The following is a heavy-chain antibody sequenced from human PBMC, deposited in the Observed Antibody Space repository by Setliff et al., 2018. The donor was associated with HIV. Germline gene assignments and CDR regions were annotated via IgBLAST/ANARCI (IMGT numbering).Heavy chain of an antibody. CDR2: IYYSGST. J-gene: IGHJ6*03. CDR3: ARHLYYYDSSGYLQPYYYMDV. CDR1: GGSISNYY. Sequence: SETLSLTCTVSGGSISNYYWTWIRQPPGKGLEWIGYIYYSGSTNYNPSLKSRVTISVDTSKNQFSLRLTSVTAADTAVYYCARHLYYYDSSGYLQPYYYMDVWGKGTTVTVSS. D-gene: IGHD3-22*01. V-gene: IGHV4-59*08.